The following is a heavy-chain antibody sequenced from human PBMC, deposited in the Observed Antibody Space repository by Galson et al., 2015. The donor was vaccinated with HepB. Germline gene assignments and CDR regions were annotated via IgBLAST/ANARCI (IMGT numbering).Heavy chain of an antibody. CDR3: AKSKGTGGNPDYYDY. Sequence: SLRLSCAASGFIFSSYAMSWVRQAPGKGLEWVSGVSGSGGSTDYADSVKGRFTISRDNSKNTLFLQMNSLRAEDTAVFYCAKSKGTGGNPDYYDYWGQGTLVTVSS. CDR1: GFIFSSYA. J-gene: IGHJ4*02. D-gene: IGHD4-23*01. CDR2: VSGSGGST. V-gene: IGHV3-23*01.